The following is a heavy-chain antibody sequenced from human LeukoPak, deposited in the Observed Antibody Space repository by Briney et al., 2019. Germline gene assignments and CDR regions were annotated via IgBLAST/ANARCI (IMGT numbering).Heavy chain of an antibody. J-gene: IGHJ1*01. CDR2: TYYRSKWYN. D-gene: IGHD6-19*01. Sequence: SQTLSLTCVISGDSVSSNSAAWNWIRQSPSRGLEWLGRTYYRSKWYNDYAVSVKSRITINADTSKNQFSLQLNSVTPEDTAVYYCARGIAVAGKSGYFQHWGQGTLVTVSS. V-gene: IGHV6-1*01. CDR3: ARGIAVAGKSGYFQH. CDR1: GDSVSSNSAA.